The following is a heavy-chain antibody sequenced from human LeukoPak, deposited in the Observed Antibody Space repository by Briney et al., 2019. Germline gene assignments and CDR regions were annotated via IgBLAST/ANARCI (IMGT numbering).Heavy chain of an antibody. J-gene: IGHJ4*01. CDR3: ASLAAPPY. Sequence: TGGSLRLSCAASGFTFSTYSMNWVRQAPGRGLEWVSIIYADDGRSYADAVKGRLTISRDNTNKTVFLQMMNRRGADTAVYYCASLAAPPYWGPGTLVTVSS. CDR1: GFTFSTYS. CDR2: IYADDGR. V-gene: IGHV3-53*01.